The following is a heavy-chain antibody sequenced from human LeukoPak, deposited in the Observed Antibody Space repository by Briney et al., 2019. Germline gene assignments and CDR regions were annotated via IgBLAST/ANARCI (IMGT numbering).Heavy chain of an antibody. CDR1: GFAFRSHS. V-gene: IGHV3-53*01. J-gene: IGHJ4*02. Sequence: GGSLRLSCAASGFAFRSHSMNWVRQAPGMGPEWLAFITSDEGTHYADSVKGRFTISRDSSKNTLYLQMNSLRTEDTAVYYCATLYGGQRADGYWGQGTLVTVSS. D-gene: IGHD2-15*01. CDR2: ITSDEGT. CDR3: ATLYGGQRADGY.